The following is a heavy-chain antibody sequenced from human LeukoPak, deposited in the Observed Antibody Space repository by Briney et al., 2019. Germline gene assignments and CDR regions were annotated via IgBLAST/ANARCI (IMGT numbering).Heavy chain of an antibody. V-gene: IGHV4-34*01. CDR3: ARGFIVAATRYYFDY. CDR1: GGSFSGYY. Sequence: PSETLSLTCAVYGGSFSGYYWSWIRQPPGKGLEWIGEINHSGSTNYNPSLKSRVTISVDTSKNQFSLKLSSVTAADTAVYYCARGFIVAATRYYFDYWGQGTLVTVSS. CDR2: INHSGST. J-gene: IGHJ4*02. D-gene: IGHD2-15*01.